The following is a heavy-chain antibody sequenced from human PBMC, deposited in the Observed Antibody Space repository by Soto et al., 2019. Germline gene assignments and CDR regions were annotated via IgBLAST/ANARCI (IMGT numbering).Heavy chain of an antibody. Sequence: PGGSLRLSCAASGFTFSSYAMSWVRQAPGKGLEWVSAISGSGGSTYYADSVKGRFTISRDNSKNTLYLQMNSLRAEDTAVYYCAKDGYSSSWGYYYYYMDVWGKGTTVTVSS. CDR2: ISGSGGST. D-gene: IGHD6-13*01. J-gene: IGHJ6*03. CDR3: AKDGYSSSWGYYYYYMDV. V-gene: IGHV3-23*01. CDR1: GFTFSSYA.